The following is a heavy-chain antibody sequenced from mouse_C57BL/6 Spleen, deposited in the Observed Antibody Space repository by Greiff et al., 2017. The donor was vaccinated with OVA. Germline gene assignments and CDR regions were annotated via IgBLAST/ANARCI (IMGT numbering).Heavy chain of an antibody. V-gene: IGHV1-72*01. D-gene: IGHD1-1*01. J-gene: IGHJ1*03. Sequence: QVQLQQPGAELVKPGASVKLSCKASGYTFTSYWMHWVKQRPGRGLEWIGRIDPNSGGTKYNEKFKSKATLTVDKPSSTAYMELSSLTSEDSAVYYCDKTDHYGSSYWYFDVWGTGTTVTVSS. CDR3: DKTDHYGSSYWYFDV. CDR2: IDPNSGGT. CDR1: GYTFTSYW.